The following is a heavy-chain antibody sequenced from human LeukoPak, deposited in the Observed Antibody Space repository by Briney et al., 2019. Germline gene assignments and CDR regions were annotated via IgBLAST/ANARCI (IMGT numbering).Heavy chain of an antibody. J-gene: IGHJ4*02. Sequence: PGGSLRLSCAASGFTFSSYGMHWVRQAPGKGLEWVAVISYDGSNKYYADSVKGRFTISRDNSKNTLYLQMNSLRAEDTAVYYCAKDTPTSRIAVLPDYWGQGTLVTVSS. CDR2: ISYDGSNK. D-gene: IGHD6-19*01. V-gene: IGHV3-30*18. CDR1: GFTFSSYG. CDR3: AKDTPTSRIAVLPDY.